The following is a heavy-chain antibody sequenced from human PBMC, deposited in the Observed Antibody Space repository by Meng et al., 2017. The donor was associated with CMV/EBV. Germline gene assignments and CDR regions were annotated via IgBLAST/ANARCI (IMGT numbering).Heavy chain of an antibody. D-gene: IGHD6-13*01. CDR2: IIPIFGTA. CDR1: GGTFSSYA. V-gene: IGHV1-69*05. CDR3: ARDIAAAVNYGMDV. Sequence: SVKVSCKASGGTFSSYAISWVRQAPGQGLEWMGGIIPIFGTANYAQKFQGRVTITTDESTSTAYMELSSLRSEDTAVYYCARDIAAAVNYGMDVGPRDHGHRLL. J-gene: IGHJ6*02.